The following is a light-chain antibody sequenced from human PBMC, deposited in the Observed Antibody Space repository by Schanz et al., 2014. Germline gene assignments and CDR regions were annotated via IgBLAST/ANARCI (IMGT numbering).Light chain of an antibody. J-gene: IGLJ1*01. Sequence: QSALTQPASVSGSPGQSITISCTGTSSDVGGYNYVSWYQQHPGKAPKLMIYDVSSRPSGVSNRFSGSKSGNTASLTISGLQAEDEADYYCSSYGGNLGVFGTGTQLTVL. CDR1: SSDVGGYNY. V-gene: IGLV2-14*03. CDR2: DVS. CDR3: SSYGGNLGV.